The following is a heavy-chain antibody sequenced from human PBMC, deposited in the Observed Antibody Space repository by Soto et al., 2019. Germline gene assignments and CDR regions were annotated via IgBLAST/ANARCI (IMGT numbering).Heavy chain of an antibody. CDR3: ARHRDYNRSGSWFDY. Sequence: PSETLSLTCTVSGGSISSSPYCWGWIRQPPGKGLEWIGSIFYSGSSYYSPSLKSRVTISRDTSKNQFSLKLTSVTAADTAVYYCARHRDYNRSGSWFDYWGQGTLVTVSS. V-gene: IGHV4-39*01. J-gene: IGHJ4*02. D-gene: IGHD3-10*01. CDR2: IFYSGSS. CDR1: GGSISSSPYC.